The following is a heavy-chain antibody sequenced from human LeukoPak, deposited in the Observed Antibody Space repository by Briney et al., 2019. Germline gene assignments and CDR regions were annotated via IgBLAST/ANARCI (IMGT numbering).Heavy chain of an antibody. CDR2: INNDGSST. D-gene: IGHD6-6*01. J-gene: IGHJ6*03. V-gene: IGHV3-74*01. CDR1: GFTFSSYW. CDR3: ARGGSSSHMDV. Sequence: GGSLRLSCAASGFTFSSYWMHWVRKAPGKGLVGVSRINNDGSSTSYADSVKGRFTISRDNAKNTLYLQMNSLRAEDTAVYYCARGGSSSHMDVWGKGTTVTVSS.